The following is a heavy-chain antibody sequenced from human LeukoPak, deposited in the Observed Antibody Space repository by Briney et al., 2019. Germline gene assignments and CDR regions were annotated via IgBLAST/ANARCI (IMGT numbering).Heavy chain of an antibody. V-gene: IGHV4-61*02. CDR2: IFASGST. D-gene: IGHD3-16*02. CDR3: ARHRYDYVWGSYRYLWFDP. Sequence: PSETLSLTCTVSGASISSGSYYWNWIRQPAGNGLEWIGRIFASGSTNYNPSLKSRVTISVDTSKNQFSLKLSSVTAADTAVYYCARHRYDYVWGSYRYLWFDPWGQGTLVTVSS. CDR1: GASISSGSYY. J-gene: IGHJ5*02.